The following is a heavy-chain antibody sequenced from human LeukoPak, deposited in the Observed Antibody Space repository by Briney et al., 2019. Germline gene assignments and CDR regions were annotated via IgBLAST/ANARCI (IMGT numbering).Heavy chain of an antibody. V-gene: IGHV4-61*01. J-gene: IGHJ4*02. CDR3: ARGGLGVGAIRIDC. D-gene: IGHD1-26*01. CDR2: IYYSGST. CDR1: GGSVSSGSYY. Sequence: PSETLSLTCTVSGGSVSSGSYYWSWIRQPPGKGLEWIGYIYYSGSTNYNPSLKSRVTISVDTSKNQFSLRLSSVTAADTAMYYCARGGLGVGAIRIDCWGQGTLVTVSS.